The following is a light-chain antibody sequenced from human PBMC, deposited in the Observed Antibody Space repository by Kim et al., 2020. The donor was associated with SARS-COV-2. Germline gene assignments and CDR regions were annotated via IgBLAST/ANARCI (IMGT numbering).Light chain of an antibody. J-gene: IGKJ4*01. V-gene: IGKV1-33*01. CDR2: DVS. CDR3: QQYDALPVT. CDR1: QDINVF. Sequence: DIQLSQSPSSLSASVGDRVTITCQASQDINVFLNWYQQRPGKAPKLLIHDVSNLETEVPSRFSGSGFGTDLTFTISSLQPEDIATYYCQQYDALPVTFGGGTKVYIK.